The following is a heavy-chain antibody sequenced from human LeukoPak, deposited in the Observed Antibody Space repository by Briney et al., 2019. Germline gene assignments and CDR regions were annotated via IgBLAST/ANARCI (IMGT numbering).Heavy chain of an antibody. J-gene: IGHJ6*04. CDR1: GYSISSGYY. CDR2: IYHSGST. CDR3: ARFDYIQRKHMDV. Sequence: PSETLSLTCTVSGYSISSGYYWGWIRQPPGKGLEWIGSIYHSGSTYYNPSLKSRVTISVDTSKNQFSLKLSSVTAADTAVYYCARFDYIQRKHMDVWDKGTTVTVSS. V-gene: IGHV4-38-2*02. D-gene: IGHD3-16*01.